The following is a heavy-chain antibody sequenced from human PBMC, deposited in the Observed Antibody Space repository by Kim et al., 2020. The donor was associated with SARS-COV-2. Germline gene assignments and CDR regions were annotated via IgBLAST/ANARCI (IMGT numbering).Heavy chain of an antibody. CDR3: ARFHGGGLDYYYYYGMDV. V-gene: IGHV4-61*02. D-gene: IGHD3-16*01. J-gene: IGHJ6*02. CDR1: GGSISSGSYY. CDR2: IYTSGST. Sequence: SETLSLTCTVSGGSISSGSYYWSWIRQPAGKGLEWIGRIYTSGSTNYNPSLKSRVTISVDTSKNQFSLKLSSVTAADTAVYYCARFHGGGLDYYYYYGMDVWGQGTTVTVSS.